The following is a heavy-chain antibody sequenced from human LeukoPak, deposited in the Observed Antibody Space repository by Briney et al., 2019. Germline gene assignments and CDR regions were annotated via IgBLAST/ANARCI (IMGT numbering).Heavy chain of an antibody. CDR1: GFTFDDYA. CDR2: ISWNSGNI. V-gene: IGHV3-9*01. Sequence: GGSLRLSCAASGFTFDDYAIHWVRQAPGKGLEWVSGISWNSGNIGYADSVKGRFTISRDNAKNSLYLQMNSLRAEDTALYDCAKAYYYYGMDVWGQGTTVTVSS. CDR3: AKAYYYYGMDV. J-gene: IGHJ6*02.